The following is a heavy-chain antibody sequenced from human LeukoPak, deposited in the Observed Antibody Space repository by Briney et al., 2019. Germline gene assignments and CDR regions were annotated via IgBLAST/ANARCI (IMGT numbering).Heavy chain of an antibody. CDR1: GGSISSGGYY. J-gene: IGHJ6*02. CDR2: IYYSGST. CDR3: ARDRVDSSGYYYYYGIDV. D-gene: IGHD3-22*01. V-gene: IGHV4-31*03. Sequence: SETLSLTCTVSGGSISSGGYYWSWIRQHPGKGLEWIGYIYYSGSTYYNPSLKSRLTMSADTSKNQFSLNLRSVTAADTAIYYCARDRVDSSGYYYYYGIDVWGQGTAVTVSS.